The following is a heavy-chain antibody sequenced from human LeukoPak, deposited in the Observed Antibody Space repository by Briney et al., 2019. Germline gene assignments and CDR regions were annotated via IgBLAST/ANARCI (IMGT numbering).Heavy chain of an antibody. CDR2: IYYSGST. D-gene: IGHD3-10*01. CDR3: ARDGVYYYYMDV. CDR1: GGSISSSSYY. J-gene: IGHJ6*03. V-gene: IGHV4-39*07. Sequence: PSETLSLTCTVSGGSISSSSYYWGWIRQPPGKGLEWIGSIYYSGSTYYNPSLKSRVTISVDTSKNQFSLKLSSVTATDTAVYYCARDGVYYYYMDVWGKGTTVTVSS.